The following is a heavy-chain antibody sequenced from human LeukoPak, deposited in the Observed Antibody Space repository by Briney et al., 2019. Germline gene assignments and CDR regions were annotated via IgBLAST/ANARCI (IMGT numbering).Heavy chain of an antibody. CDR3: ARVRVDHNWFDP. CDR2: IYYSGST. Sequence: SETLSLTCAVYGGSFSGYYWSWIRQPPGKGLEWIGYIYYSGSTNYNPSLKSRVTISVDTSKNQFSLKLSSVTAADTAVYYCARVRVDHNWFDPWGQGTLVTVSS. D-gene: IGHD3-9*01. CDR1: GGSFSGYY. J-gene: IGHJ5*02. V-gene: IGHV4-59*01.